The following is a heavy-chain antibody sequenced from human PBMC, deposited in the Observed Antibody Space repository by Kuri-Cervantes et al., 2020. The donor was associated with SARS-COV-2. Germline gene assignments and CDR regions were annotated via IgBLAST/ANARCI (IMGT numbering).Heavy chain of an antibody. CDR3: SRLGGYRSGYNWFDP. Sequence: SETLSLTCAVSGSSIINGYYWGWIRQPPGKGLVWIGSVYHGGGTYYNPSLRSRVTISVDPSKAQFSLNLISVTAADTAVYYWSRLGGYRSGYNWFDPWGQGTLVTVSS. V-gene: IGHV4-38-2*01. J-gene: IGHJ5*02. CDR2: VYHGGGT. D-gene: IGHD5-12*01. CDR1: GSSIINGYY.